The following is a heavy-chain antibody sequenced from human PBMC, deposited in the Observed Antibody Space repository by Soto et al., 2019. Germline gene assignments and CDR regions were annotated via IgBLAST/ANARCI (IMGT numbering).Heavy chain of an antibody. D-gene: IGHD1-26*01. Sequence: ASVKVSCKASGFTFTSSAVQWVRQARGQRLESIGWIVIGSGNTNYPQKFQERVTIARDMSTSTAYMELSSLRSEDTAVYYCAADRGGATGFDYWGQGTLVTVSS. CDR1: GFTFTSSA. CDR3: AADRGGATGFDY. J-gene: IGHJ4*02. CDR2: IVIGSGNT. V-gene: IGHV1-58*01.